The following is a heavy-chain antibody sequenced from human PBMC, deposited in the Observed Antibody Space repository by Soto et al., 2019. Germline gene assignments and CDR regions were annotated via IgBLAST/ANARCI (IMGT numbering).Heavy chain of an antibody. V-gene: IGHV3-30*18. CDR2: ISYDGSNK. CDR3: AKEMWNYGRDY. D-gene: IGHD1-7*01. J-gene: IGHJ4*02. Sequence: PGGSLRLSCAASGFTFSSYGMHWVHQAPGKGLEWVAFISYDGSNKYYADSVKGRFTISRDNSKNTLYLRMNSLRAEDTAVYYCAKEMWNYGRDYWGQGTLVTVSS. CDR1: GFTFSSYG.